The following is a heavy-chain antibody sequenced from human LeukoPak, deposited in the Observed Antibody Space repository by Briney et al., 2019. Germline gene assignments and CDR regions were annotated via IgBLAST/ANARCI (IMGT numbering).Heavy chain of an antibody. CDR1: GFTFSSYG. Sequence: PGGSLRLSCAASGFTFSSYGMSWVRQAPGKGLEWVSAISGSGGSTYYADSVKGRFTITRDNAQNSLTLHMNTLRADDTAVYYCAKDGGTHFDHWGQGTLVTVSS. V-gene: IGHV3-23*01. CDR3: AKDGGTHFDH. J-gene: IGHJ4*02. CDR2: ISGSGGST. D-gene: IGHD1-26*01.